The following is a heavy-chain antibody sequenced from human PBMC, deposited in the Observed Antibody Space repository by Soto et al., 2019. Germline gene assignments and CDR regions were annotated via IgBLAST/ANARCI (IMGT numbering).Heavy chain of an antibody. D-gene: IGHD6-13*01. CDR3: AGDGIAAAGKDYYYGMDV. Sequence: SETLSLTCTVSGGSISSYYWSWIRQPPGKGLEWIGYIYYSGSTNYNPSLKSRVTISVDTSKNQFSLKLSSVSAADTAVYYCAGDGIAAAGKDYYYGMDVWGQGTTVTVSS. V-gene: IGHV4-59*01. J-gene: IGHJ6*02. CDR1: GGSISSYY. CDR2: IYYSGST.